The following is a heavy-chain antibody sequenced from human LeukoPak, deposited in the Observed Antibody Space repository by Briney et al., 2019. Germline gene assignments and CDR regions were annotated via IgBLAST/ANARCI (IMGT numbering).Heavy chain of an antibody. CDR2: IYYGGNT. CDR3: ARTPITTAGMLDN. Sequence: SETLSLTCTVSGGSISSYYWSWIRQPPGKGLEWIGYIYYGGNTNYNPSLKSRVTISIDTSNNQFSLKLTSVTAADTAVYYCARTPITTAGMLDNWGQGTLVTVSS. CDR1: GGSISSYY. J-gene: IGHJ4*02. V-gene: IGHV4-59*08. D-gene: IGHD6-13*01.